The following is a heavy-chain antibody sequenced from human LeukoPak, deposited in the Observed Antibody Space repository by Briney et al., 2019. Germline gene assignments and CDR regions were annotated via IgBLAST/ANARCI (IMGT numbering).Heavy chain of an antibody. J-gene: IGHJ4*02. CDR3: AREAAAAGENYFDY. CDR1: GYNFTGYY. Sequence: ASVKVSCKASGYNFTGYYIHWVRQAPGQGLEWMGWINPNSGGTNYAQKFQGRVTMTRDMSISTAYMELSRLRSDDTAVYYCAREAAAAGENYFDYWGQGTLVTVSS. D-gene: IGHD6-13*01. V-gene: IGHV1-2*02. CDR2: INPNSGGT.